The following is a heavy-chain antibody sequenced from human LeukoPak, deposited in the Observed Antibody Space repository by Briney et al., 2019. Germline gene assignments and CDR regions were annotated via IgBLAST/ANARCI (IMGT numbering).Heavy chain of an antibody. Sequence: PSETLSLTCTVSGASISSSSYYWGWIRQPPGKGLEWIGSIYYTGSTYYNPSLKSRVTVSSDTSKTQFSLKLSSVTAADTAVYYCARQGPAYSSWPYNWFDPWGQGTLVTVSS. CDR2: IYYTGST. J-gene: IGHJ5*02. CDR1: GASISSSSYY. V-gene: IGHV4-39*07. D-gene: IGHD6-13*01. CDR3: ARQGPAYSSWPYNWFDP.